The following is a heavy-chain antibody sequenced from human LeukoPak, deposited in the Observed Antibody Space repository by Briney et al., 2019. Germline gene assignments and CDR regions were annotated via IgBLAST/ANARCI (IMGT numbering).Heavy chain of an antibody. D-gene: IGHD2-15*01. CDR1: GFTFSSYV. Sequence: PGGSLRLSCAASGFTFSSYVMSWVRQAPGKGPEWVSGISTSGGSTYYADSVKGRFTISRDNSKNTLYLQINSLRAEDTAVYYCAKAGGYCSGGSCYTNQYYFDYWGQGTLVTVSS. J-gene: IGHJ4*02. V-gene: IGHV3-23*01. CDR2: ISTSGGST. CDR3: AKAGGYCSGGSCYTNQYYFDY.